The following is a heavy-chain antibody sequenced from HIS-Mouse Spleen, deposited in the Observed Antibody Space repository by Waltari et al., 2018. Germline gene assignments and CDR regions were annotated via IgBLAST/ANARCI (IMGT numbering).Heavy chain of an antibody. CDR1: GYTFTSYG. CDR3: ARDSVTHVDC. D-gene: IGHD5-18*01. V-gene: IGHV1-18*01. J-gene: IGHJ4*02. CDR2: GSAYKGNT. Sequence: QVQLVQSGAEVKKPGASVKVSCKASGYTFTSYGISWVRRAPGKGLGWMGWGSAYKGNTNSGQTLHGRVAMTTDTSTRAAYMELRLLRSDDTAVDYCARDSVTHVDCWGQGTLVTVSS.